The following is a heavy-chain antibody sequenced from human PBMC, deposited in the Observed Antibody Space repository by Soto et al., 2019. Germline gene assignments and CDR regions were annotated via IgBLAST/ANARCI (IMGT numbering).Heavy chain of an antibody. Sequence: GGSLRLSCAASGFTFSSYAMSWVRQAPGKGLEWVSAISGSGGSTYYADSVKGRFTISRDNSKNTLYLQMNSLRAEDTAVYYCAKAGCSGGSCYEAYKYYYYYYYMDVWGKGTTVTVSS. J-gene: IGHJ6*03. CDR2: ISGSGGST. CDR3: AKAGCSGGSCYEAYKYYYYYYYMDV. D-gene: IGHD2-15*01. V-gene: IGHV3-23*01. CDR1: GFTFSSYA.